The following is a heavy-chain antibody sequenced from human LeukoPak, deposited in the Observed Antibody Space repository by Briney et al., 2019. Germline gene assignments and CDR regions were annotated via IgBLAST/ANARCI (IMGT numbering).Heavy chain of an antibody. J-gene: IGHJ4*01. D-gene: IGHD1-20*01. V-gene: IGHV4-59*08. CDR1: GDSISRYY. CDR2: IYYDGNT. Sequence: PPETLSLTCTVSGDSISRYYWGWLRQPPGKGLEWIGYIYYDGNTNYNPSLKSRVTISLDTSKNQFSLKLSSVTAADTAVYYCARRVSSITAYFLDFWGHGAQFTVSS. CDR3: ARRVSSITAYFLDF.